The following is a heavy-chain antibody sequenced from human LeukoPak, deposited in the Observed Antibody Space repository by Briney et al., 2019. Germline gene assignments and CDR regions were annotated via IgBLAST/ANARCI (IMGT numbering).Heavy chain of an antibody. Sequence: GRSLRPSCAASGFTFSSYGMHWVRQAPGKGLEWVAVISYDGSNKYYADSVKGRFTIFRDNSKNTLYLQMNSLRAEDTAVYYCAKGGIALDYWGQGTLVTVSS. CDR2: ISYDGSNK. V-gene: IGHV3-30*18. CDR3: AKGGIALDY. J-gene: IGHJ4*02. D-gene: IGHD6-13*01. CDR1: GFTFSSYG.